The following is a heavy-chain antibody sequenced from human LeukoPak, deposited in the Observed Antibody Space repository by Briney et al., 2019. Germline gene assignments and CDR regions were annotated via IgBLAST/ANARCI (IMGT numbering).Heavy chain of an antibody. Sequence: GGSLRLSCAASGFAFSTNFMHWVRQAPGKGLEWMASLSSDGSEEYYAGSVKGRFTFSRGNSENTLTLEVTSLTPDDTAVYYCARESSSRRLVFDMCGQGTMVTVSS. CDR2: LSSDGSEE. CDR1: GFAFSTNF. J-gene: IGHJ3*02. CDR3: ARESSSRRLVFDM. D-gene: IGHD6-13*01. V-gene: IGHV3-30*01.